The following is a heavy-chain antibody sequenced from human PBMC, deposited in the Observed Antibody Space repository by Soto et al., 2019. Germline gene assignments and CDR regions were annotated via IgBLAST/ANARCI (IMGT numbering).Heavy chain of an antibody. CDR1: GYTFTNDY. J-gene: IGHJ3*02. CDR2: INPRGGST. D-gene: IGHD4-17*01. CDR3: TREDYGDYVHAFDI. V-gene: IGHV1-46*03. Sequence: QVLLVQSGAEVKKPGASVKVSCKTSGYTFTNDYVHWVRQAPGQGLEWMVIINPRGGSTSYAQKFQGRVTMTRDTSTSTVYMELSSLRFEDTAVYYCTREDYGDYVHAFDIWGQGTMVAVSS.